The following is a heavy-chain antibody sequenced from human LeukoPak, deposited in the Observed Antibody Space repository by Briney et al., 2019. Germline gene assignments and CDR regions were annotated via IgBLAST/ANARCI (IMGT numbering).Heavy chain of an antibody. J-gene: IGHJ4*02. Sequence: ASVKVSCKASGYTFTTYGINWVRQAPGQGLEWMGWISTYDGTTNYAQKLRDRVTMMRDTSTSTAYMELSSLRSEDTAVYYCARENLKLTPGQTYFDYWGQGTLVTVSS. V-gene: IGHV1-18*01. D-gene: IGHD2-2*01. CDR2: ISTYDGTT. CDR3: ARENLKLTPGQTYFDY. CDR1: GYTFTTYG.